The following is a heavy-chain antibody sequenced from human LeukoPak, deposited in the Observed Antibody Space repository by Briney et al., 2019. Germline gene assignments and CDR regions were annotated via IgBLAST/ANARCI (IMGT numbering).Heavy chain of an antibody. CDR1: GYTFTGYY. V-gene: IGHV1-2*04. CDR2: TNPNSGGT. Sequence: ASVKVSCKASGYTFTGYYMHWVRQAPGQGLEWMGWTNPNSGGTNYAQKFQGWVTMTRDTSISTAYMELSRLRSDDTAVYYCAREDVGDIVVVPAAIGYWGQGTLVTVSS. J-gene: IGHJ4*02. D-gene: IGHD2-2*02. CDR3: AREDVGDIVVVPAAIGY.